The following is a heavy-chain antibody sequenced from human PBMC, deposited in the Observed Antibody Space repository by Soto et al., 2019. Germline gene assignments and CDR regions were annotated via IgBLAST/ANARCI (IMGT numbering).Heavy chain of an antibody. V-gene: IGHV1-18*01. Sequence: ASVKVSCKASGYTFTSYGISWVRQAPGQGLEWMGWISAYNGNTNYAQKLQGRVTMTTDTSTSTAYMELRSLRSDDTAVYYCARQTPHTHYDFWSGYYTGALAHYYYYYMDVWGKGTTVNVSS. CDR2: ISAYNGNT. D-gene: IGHD3-3*01. CDR3: ARQTPHTHYDFWSGYYTGALAHYYYYYMDV. J-gene: IGHJ6*03. CDR1: GYTFTSYG.